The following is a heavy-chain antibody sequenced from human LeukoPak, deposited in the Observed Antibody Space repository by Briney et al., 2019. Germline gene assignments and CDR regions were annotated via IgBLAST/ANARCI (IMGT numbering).Heavy chain of an antibody. CDR2: ISAYNGNT. Sequence: ASVKVSCKASGYTFTSYDINWVRQAPGQGLEWMGWISAYNGNTNYAQKLQGRVTMTTDTSTSTAYMELRSLRSDDTAVYYCARVLYVYYGMDVWGQGTTVTVSS. CDR1: GYTFTSYD. V-gene: IGHV1-18*01. J-gene: IGHJ6*02. CDR3: ARVLYVYYGMDV. D-gene: IGHD2-2*02.